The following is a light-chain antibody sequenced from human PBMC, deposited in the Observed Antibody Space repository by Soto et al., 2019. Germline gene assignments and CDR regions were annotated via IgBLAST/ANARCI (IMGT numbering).Light chain of an antibody. V-gene: IGLV4-69*01. CDR1: SGHNSYA. J-gene: IGLJ3*02. Sequence: QSVLTQPPSASASLGASVKLTCTLSSGHNSYAIAWHQQQPEKGPRYLMKLNSDGSHSKGDGIPDRFSGSGSVAERYLTISSLQSEDEADYYCQTWSTDIRVFGGGTKLTVL. CDR3: QTWSTDIRV. CDR2: LNSDGSH.